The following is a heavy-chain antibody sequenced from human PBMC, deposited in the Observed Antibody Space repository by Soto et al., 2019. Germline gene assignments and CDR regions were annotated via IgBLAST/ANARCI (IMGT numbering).Heavy chain of an antibody. V-gene: IGHV5-51*01. CDR1: GYSFTSYW. J-gene: IGHJ3*02. CDR3: ARPQGYSSSWSIDAFDI. CDR2: IYPGDSDT. D-gene: IGHD6-13*01. Sequence: GESLKISCKGSGYSFTSYWIGWVRQMPGKGLEWMGIIYPGDSDTRYSPSFQGQVTISADKSISTAYLQWSSLKASDTAMYYCARPQGYSSSWSIDAFDIWSQGTMVTVSS.